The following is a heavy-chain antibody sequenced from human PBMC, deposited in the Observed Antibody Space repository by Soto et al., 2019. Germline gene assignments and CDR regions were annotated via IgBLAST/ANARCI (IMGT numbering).Heavy chain of an antibody. J-gene: IGHJ5*02. V-gene: IGHV5-51*01. CDR3: ARTTSSQGIQLWRSNWFDP. Sequence: PGESLKISCKGSGYSFTSYWIGWVRQMPGKGLEWMGIIYPGDSDTRYSPSFQGQVTISADKSISTAYLQWNSLKASDTAMYYCARTTSSQGIQLWRSNWFDPWGQGTLVTVSS. CDR2: IYPGDSDT. CDR1: GYSFTSYW. D-gene: IGHD5-18*01.